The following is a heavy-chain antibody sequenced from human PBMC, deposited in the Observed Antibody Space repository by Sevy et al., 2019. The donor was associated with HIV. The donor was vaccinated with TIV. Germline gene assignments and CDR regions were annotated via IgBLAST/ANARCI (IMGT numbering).Heavy chain of an antibody. J-gene: IGHJ3*01. CDR2: VSVSGGKR. V-gene: IGHV3-23*01. CDR3: ARRGNYYGDAFDF. D-gene: IGHD3-10*01. Sequence: GGSLRLSCAAFGFTFSNYGMTWVRQAPGKGLEWVSSVSVSGGKRYNSDSVKGRFTISRDNSKNTLYLQMNSLRAEDTAVYYCARRGNYYGDAFDFWGQGTVVTVSS. CDR1: GFTFSNYG.